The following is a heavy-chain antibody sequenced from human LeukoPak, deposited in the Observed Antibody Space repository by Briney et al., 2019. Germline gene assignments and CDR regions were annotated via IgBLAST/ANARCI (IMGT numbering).Heavy chain of an antibody. J-gene: IGHJ5*02. CDR2: IKQDGSEK. CDR1: GIIITSYW. Sequence: PGGSLRLSCAASGIIITSYWMSWVRQTPGKGLEWVANIKQDGSEKNYVDSVKGGFTIFRDNARNSLYLQMNSLRAEDTAVYYCASHSYGYNHWGQGTLVIVSS. CDR3: ASHSYGYNH. D-gene: IGHD3-16*01. V-gene: IGHV3-7*01.